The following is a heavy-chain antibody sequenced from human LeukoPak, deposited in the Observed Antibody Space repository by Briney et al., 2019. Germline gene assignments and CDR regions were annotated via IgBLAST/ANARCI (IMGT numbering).Heavy chain of an antibody. Sequence: GASVKVSCKASGYTFTSYGISWVRQAPGQGLEWMGWISAYNGNTNYAQKLQGRVTMTTDTSTSTAYMELRSLRSDDTAVYYCARDYPYSYGSGSFGSGMDVWGQGTTVTVSS. J-gene: IGHJ6*02. V-gene: IGHV1-18*01. CDR3: ARDYPYSYGSGSFGSGMDV. CDR1: GYTFTSYG. CDR2: ISAYNGNT. D-gene: IGHD3-10*01.